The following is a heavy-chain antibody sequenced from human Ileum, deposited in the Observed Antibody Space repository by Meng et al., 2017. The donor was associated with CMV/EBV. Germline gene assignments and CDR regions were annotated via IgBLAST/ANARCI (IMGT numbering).Heavy chain of an antibody. J-gene: IGHJ4*02. CDR1: GFTFSSYA. CDR3: AKEGVYDFWS. Sequence: GGSLRLSCAASGFTFSSYAMSWVRQAPGKGLEWVSSIRNGGSRTFYTDSAKGRFTISRDNSKNTVHIQMDSLRIEDTAIDYCAKEGVYDFWSWGQGTMVTVSS. V-gene: IGHV3-23*01. CDR2: IRNGGSRT. D-gene: IGHD3/OR15-3a*01.